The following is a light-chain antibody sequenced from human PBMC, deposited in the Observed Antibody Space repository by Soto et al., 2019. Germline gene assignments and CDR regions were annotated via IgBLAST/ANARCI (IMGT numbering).Light chain of an antibody. CDR2: AAS. CDR3: QQSYSTLMYT. CDR1: QSISNY. J-gene: IGKJ2*01. Sequence: DIPMTQSPSSLSASVGDRVTITCRASQSISNYLNWYQQKPGKAPRLLIYAASSLQSGVPSRFSGGGSGTDFTLTISSLQPGDFATYYCQQSYSTLMYTFGQGTKLEIK. V-gene: IGKV1-39*01.